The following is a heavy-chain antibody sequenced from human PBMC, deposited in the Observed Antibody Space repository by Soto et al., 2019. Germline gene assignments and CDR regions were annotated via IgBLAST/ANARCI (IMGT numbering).Heavy chain of an antibody. V-gene: IGHV1-69*13. D-gene: IGHD5-12*01. CDR3: ARERDGYNYYFDY. Sequence: GASVKVSCKASGGTFSSYAISWVRQAPGQGLEWMGGIIPIFGTANYAQEFQGRVTITADESTSTAYMELSSLRSEDTAVYYCARERDGYNYYFDYWGQGTLVTVSS. CDR1: GGTFSSYA. J-gene: IGHJ4*02. CDR2: IIPIFGTA.